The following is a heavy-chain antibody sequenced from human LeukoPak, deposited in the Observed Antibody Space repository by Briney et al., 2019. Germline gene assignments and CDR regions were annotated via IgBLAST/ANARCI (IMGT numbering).Heavy chain of an antibody. D-gene: IGHD6-19*01. CDR3: ARDWHFSSGWYRPFDY. J-gene: IGHJ4*02. CDR2: IKQDGSEK. CDR1: GFTFSSYW. V-gene: IGHV3-7*04. Sequence: PGGSLRLSCAASGFTFSSYWMSWVRQAPGKGLEWVANIKQDGSEKYYVDSVRGRFTISRDNAKNSLYLQMNSLRAEDTAVYYCARDWHFSSGWYRPFDYWGQGTLVTVSS.